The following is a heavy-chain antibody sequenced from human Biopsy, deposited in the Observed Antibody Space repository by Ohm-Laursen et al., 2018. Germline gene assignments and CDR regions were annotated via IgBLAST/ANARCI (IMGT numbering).Heavy chain of an antibody. Sequence: SSVKVSCKTSGGTFSDYAISWLRQAPGQGLEWMGGIIPLFGTTNYAQKFQGRVTITADKSTGTAYMDLSSLRSDDTAVYYCARDALGGGSYRFFYWGQGSLVTVSS. V-gene: IGHV1-69*06. CDR3: ARDALGGGSYRFFY. J-gene: IGHJ4*02. D-gene: IGHD1-26*01. CDR2: IIPLFGTT. CDR1: GGTFSDYA.